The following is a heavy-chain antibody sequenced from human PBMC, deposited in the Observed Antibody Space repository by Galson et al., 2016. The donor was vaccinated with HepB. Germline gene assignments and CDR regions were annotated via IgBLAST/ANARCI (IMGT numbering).Heavy chain of an antibody. CDR1: GFTFSEYS. D-gene: IGHD2-21*01. V-gene: IGHV3-21*01. J-gene: IGHJ4*02. CDR2: LSGSGSYI. Sequence: SLRLSCAASGFTFSEYSMNWVRQAPGKGLEWVSSLSGSGSYIYYRDSVQGRFNISRDNAKNSQSLQMNSLRPEDTAVYYCARDTPSDFQSYYFDLWGQGGLVTVSP. CDR3: ARDTPSDFQSYYFDL.